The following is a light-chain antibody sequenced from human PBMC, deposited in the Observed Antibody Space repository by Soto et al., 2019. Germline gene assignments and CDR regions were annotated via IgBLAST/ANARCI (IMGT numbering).Light chain of an antibody. Sequence: QSVLTQPPAASGTPGQRVTISCAGSSCNIGSNTVNWYQQLPGTATKLLIYSNNQRPSGVPDRFSGSKSGTSAYMAISGLQSEDEADYYCAAWDDRLNGFYVFGTGPKVTVL. CDR2: SNN. J-gene: IGLJ1*01. CDR1: SCNIGSNT. V-gene: IGLV1-44*01. CDR3: AAWDDRLNGFYV.